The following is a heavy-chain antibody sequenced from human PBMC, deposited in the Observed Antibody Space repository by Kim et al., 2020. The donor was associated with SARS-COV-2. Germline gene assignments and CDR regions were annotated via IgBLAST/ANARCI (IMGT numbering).Heavy chain of an antibody. D-gene: IGHD2-15*01. CDR1: GFTFTDHA. CDR2: VSETGGNT. V-gene: IGHV3-23*01. J-gene: IGHJ4*02. CDR3: AINVAASEPFDY. Sequence: GGSLRLSCAASGFTFTDHAMTWVRQAPGKGLEWVSAVSETGGNTYYADSVKGRFTISRDNSKNTVDLQMNSLTAEDAAIYYCAINVAASEPFDYWGQGTLVTISS.